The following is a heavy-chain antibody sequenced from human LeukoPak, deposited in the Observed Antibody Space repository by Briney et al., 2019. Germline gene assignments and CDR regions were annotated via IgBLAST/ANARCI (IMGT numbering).Heavy chain of an antibody. CDR3: ARAQRTIGELFSLDY. D-gene: IGHD3-10*01. V-gene: IGHV3-30*03. CDR2: ISSDGSNQ. J-gene: IGHJ4*02. CDR1: GFIFTDYW. Sequence: PGGSLRLSCAASGFIFTDYWMTWVRQAPGKGLEWVAVISSDGSNQYYADSVKGRFTISRDNSKNTLYLQMNSLRAEDTGLYYCARAQRTIGELFSLDYWGQGTLVTVSS.